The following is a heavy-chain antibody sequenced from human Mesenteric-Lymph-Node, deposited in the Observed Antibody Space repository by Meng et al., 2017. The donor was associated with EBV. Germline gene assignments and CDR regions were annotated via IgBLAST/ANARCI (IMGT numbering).Heavy chain of an antibody. CDR2: ILRTGGT. J-gene: IGHJ4*02. Sequence: QVQVQTWGAGLLRPSGTLSLTCAVYGGSFGGDYWTWIRQPPGKGLEWIGEILRTGGTTYNPSLKSRVTISVDTSKNQFSLKVTSVTAADTAVYYCARRKSGWNRYYLDYWGQGALVTVSS. V-gene: IGHV4-34*02. D-gene: IGHD6-19*01. CDR1: GGSFGGDY. CDR3: ARRKSGWNRYYLDY.